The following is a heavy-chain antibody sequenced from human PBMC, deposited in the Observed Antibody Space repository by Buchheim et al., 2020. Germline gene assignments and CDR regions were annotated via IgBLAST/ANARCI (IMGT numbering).Heavy chain of an antibody. J-gene: IGHJ2*01. Sequence: EVQLVESGGGLVQPGGSLRLSCAASGFTFSSYLMSWVRQAPGKGLEWVANIKQDGSEKYYVDSVKGRFTISRDNAKNSLYLQMNSLRAEDTAVYYCARAFVQWYFDLWGRGTL. CDR1: GFTFSSYL. CDR3: ARAFVQWYFDL. CDR2: IKQDGSEK. V-gene: IGHV3-7*03. D-gene: IGHD6-6*01.